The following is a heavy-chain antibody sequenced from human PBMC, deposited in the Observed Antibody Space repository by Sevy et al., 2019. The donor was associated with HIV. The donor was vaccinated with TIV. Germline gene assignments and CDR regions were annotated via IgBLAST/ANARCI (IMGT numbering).Heavy chain of an antibody. CDR2: VYDSGNS. Sequence: SETLSLTCAVSGGSINSFFWSWIRQSPGKGLEWIGYVYDSGNSEYSPSLRSRVTISVDTSKKQFSLKLSSVTAADTAVYYCARGGGIYYDSRGFHHQYYFDSWGQGTLVTVSS. D-gene: IGHD3-22*01. CDR1: GGSINSFF. V-gene: IGHV4-59*01. J-gene: IGHJ4*02. CDR3: ARGGGIYYDSRGFHHQYYFDS.